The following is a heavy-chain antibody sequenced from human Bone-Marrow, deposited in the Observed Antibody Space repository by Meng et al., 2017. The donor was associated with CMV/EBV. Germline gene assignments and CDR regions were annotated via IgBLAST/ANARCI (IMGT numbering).Heavy chain of an antibody. Sequence: GSLRLSCTVSGGSISSSSYYWGWIRQPPGKGLEWIGSIYYSGSTYYNSSLKSRVTISVDTSKNQFSLKLSSVTAADTAVYYCARNSPREGIDYWGQGTLVTVSS. J-gene: IGHJ4*02. D-gene: IGHD1-26*01. CDR1: GGSISSSSYY. V-gene: IGHV4-39*01. CDR2: IYYSGST. CDR3: ARNSPREGIDY.